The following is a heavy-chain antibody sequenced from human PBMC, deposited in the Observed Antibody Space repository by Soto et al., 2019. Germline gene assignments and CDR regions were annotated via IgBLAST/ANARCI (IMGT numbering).Heavy chain of an antibody. Sequence: GGSLRLSCAASGFTFSSYGMHWVRQAPGKGLEWVAVIRYDGSNKYYADSVKGRFTISRDNAKNTLYLQMNSLRAEDTAVYYCAKDMRDGYLTGGMDVWGQGTTVTVSS. CDR2: IRYDGSNK. D-gene: IGHD5-12*01. CDR1: GFTFSSYG. CDR3: AKDMRDGYLTGGMDV. J-gene: IGHJ6*02. V-gene: IGHV3-30*18.